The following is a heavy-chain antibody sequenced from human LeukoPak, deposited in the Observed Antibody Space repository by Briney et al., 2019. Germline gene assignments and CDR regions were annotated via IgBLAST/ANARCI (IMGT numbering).Heavy chain of an antibody. V-gene: IGHV4-30-4*08. J-gene: IGHJ5*02. CDR1: GGSISSGDYY. CDR3: ARYYYDSSGYYDWFDP. Sequence: PSETLSLTCTVSGGSISSGDYYWSWIRQPPGEGLEWIGYIYYSGSTYYNPSLKSRVTISVDTSKNQFSLKLSSVTTADTAVYYCARYYYDSSGYYDWFDPWGQGTLVTVSS. CDR2: IYYSGST. D-gene: IGHD3-22*01.